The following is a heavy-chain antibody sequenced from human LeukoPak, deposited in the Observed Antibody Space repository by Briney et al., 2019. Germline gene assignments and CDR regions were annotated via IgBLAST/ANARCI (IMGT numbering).Heavy chain of an antibody. V-gene: IGHV3-11*04. Sequence: PGGSLRLSCAASGFTFGDYYMSWFRQAPGQGLQWISYISSSGKTIYYADSLKGRFIVSRDNTENSLFLQMNSLRAEDTAVYYCASHYGDYDYWGQGTLVTVSS. J-gene: IGHJ4*02. CDR1: GFTFGDYY. CDR2: ISSSGKTI. D-gene: IGHD4-17*01. CDR3: ASHYGDYDY.